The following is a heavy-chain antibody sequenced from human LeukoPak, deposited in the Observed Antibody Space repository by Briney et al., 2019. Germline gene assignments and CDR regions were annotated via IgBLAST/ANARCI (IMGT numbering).Heavy chain of an antibody. CDR1: GGSISSYY. CDR2: IYHSGST. Sequence: SETLSLTCSASGGSISSYYWSWIRQSPGTGLDWIGYIYHSGSTSYNPSLKSRVTISVDTSKNQFSLRLNSVTAADTAVYYCARDLPATIWGQGTLVTVSS. CDR3: ARDLPATI. J-gene: IGHJ4*02. V-gene: IGHV4-59*01. D-gene: IGHD5-12*01.